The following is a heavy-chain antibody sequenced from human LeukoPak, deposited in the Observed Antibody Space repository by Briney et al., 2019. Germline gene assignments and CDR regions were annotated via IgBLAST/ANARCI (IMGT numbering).Heavy chain of an antibody. CDR1: GGSISSSNW. D-gene: IGHD6-19*01. CDR2: IYHSGST. Sequence: SETLSLTCAVSGGSISSSNWWSWVRQPPGKGLEWIGEIYHSGSTNYNPSLQSRVTISVDKSNSHFSLRLTSVTAADTAVYYCATNGWYCLDHWGQGALVTVSS. V-gene: IGHV4-4*02. CDR3: ATNGWYCLDH. J-gene: IGHJ1*01.